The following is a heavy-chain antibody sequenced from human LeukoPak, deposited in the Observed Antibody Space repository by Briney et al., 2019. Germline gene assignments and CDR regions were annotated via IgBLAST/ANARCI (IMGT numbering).Heavy chain of an antibody. D-gene: IGHD5-18*01. CDR3: ARITKAMGIDY. CDR1: GGSFSGYY. J-gene: IGHJ4*02. Sequence: SETLSLTCAVYGGSFSGYYWSWIRQPPGKGLEWIGEINHSGSTNYNPSLKSRVTVSVDTSKNQFSLKLTSVTAADTAMFYCARITKAMGIDYWGQGTLVTVSS. CDR2: INHSGST. V-gene: IGHV4-34*01.